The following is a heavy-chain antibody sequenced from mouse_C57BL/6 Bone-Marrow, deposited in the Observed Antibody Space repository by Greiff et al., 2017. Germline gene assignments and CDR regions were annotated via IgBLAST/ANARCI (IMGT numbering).Heavy chain of an antibody. D-gene: IGHD2-4*01. V-gene: IGHV6-3*01. CDR2: IRLKSDNYAT. CDR1: GFTFSNYW. CDR3: TEGDYDYDEDD. J-gene: IGHJ2*01. Sequence: DVHLVESGGGLVQPGGSMKLSCVASGFTFSNYWMNWVRQSPEKGLEWVAQIRLKSDNYATHYAESVKGRFTISRDDSKSSVYLQMNNLRAEDTGIYYCTEGDYDYDEDDWGQGTTLTVSS.